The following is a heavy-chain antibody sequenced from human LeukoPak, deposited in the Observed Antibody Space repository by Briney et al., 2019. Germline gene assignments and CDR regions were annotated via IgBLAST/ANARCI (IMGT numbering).Heavy chain of an antibody. V-gene: IGHV4-34*01. J-gene: IGHJ4*02. D-gene: IGHD1-26*01. Sequence: SETLSLTCAVYGGSFSGYYWSWIRQPPGKGLEWIGEINHSGSTNYNPSLKSRVTISVNTSKNQFSLKLSSVTAADTAVYYCARQGSGSYWPFDYWGQGTLVTVSS. CDR3: ARQGSGSYWPFDY. CDR1: GGSFSGYY. CDR2: INHSGST.